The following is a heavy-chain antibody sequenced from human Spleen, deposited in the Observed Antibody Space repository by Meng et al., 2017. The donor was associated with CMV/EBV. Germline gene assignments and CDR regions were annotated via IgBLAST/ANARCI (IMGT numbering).Heavy chain of an antibody. CDR3: ARGREAAAGTNAFDI. D-gene: IGHD6-13*01. J-gene: IGHJ3*02. V-gene: IGHV3-48*03. CDR2: ISSSGSTI. CDR1: GFTFSSYE. Sequence: GGSLRLSCAASGFTFSSYEMNWVRQAPGKGLEWVSYISSSGSTIYYADSVKGRFTISRDNSKNTLYLQMNSLRAEDTAVYYCARGREAAAGTNAFDIWGQGTMVTVSS.